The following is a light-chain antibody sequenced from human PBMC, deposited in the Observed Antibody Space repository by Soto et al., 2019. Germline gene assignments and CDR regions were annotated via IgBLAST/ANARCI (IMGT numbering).Light chain of an antibody. CDR1: QTFSGH. CDR3: QQSYRIPPT. V-gene: IGKV1-39*01. CDR2: GAS. J-gene: IGKJ2*01. Sequence: DIQMTQSPSSLSASVGDTVTITCRANQTFSGHLNWYQQKPGKAPNLLIYGASFLQSGVPSRFSGRVSGTDFTLTISRLQPEDSSTYYCQQSYRIPPTFGQGTKVEI.